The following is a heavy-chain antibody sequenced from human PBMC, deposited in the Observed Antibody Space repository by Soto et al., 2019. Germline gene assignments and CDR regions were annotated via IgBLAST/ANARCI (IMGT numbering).Heavy chain of an antibody. J-gene: IGHJ5*02. CDR3: PRLGSLEGRRFDP. V-gene: IGHV4-39*01. CDR2: IYYSGST. D-gene: IGHD3-3*01. Sequence: NPSETLSLTCTVSGGSISSSSYYWGWIRQPPGKGLEWIGSIYYSGSTYYNPSLKGRVTISVDTSKNQFSLKLSSVTAADTAVYYCPRLGSLEGRRFDPWGQGTLVTVSS. CDR1: GGSISSSSYY.